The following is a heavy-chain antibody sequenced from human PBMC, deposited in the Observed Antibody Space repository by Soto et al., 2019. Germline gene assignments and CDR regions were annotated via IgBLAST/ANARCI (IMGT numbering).Heavy chain of an antibody. J-gene: IGHJ6*02. CDR2: ISWNSGNI. V-gene: IGHV3-9*01. D-gene: IGHD5-18*01. CDR1: GVTFDGYA. Sequence: SLRLSCAASGVTFDGYAMHWVLQAVGKGLEWVSGISWNSGNIGYADSVKGRFTISRDNAKNSLYLQMNSLRAEDTALYYCAKDGYSYGSASGYYYYYGMDVWGQGTTVTVSS. CDR3: AKDGYSYGSASGYYYYYGMDV.